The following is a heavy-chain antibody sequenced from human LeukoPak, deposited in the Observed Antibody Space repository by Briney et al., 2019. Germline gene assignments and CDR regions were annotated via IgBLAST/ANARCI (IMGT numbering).Heavy chain of an antibody. J-gene: IGHJ4*02. CDR2: IYDSGST. V-gene: IGHV4-30-4*01. Sequence: SQTLSLTCTVSGASIRSGDYYWSWIRQPPGKGLEWIGYIYDSGSTYYNPSLKSRITISVDTSENRFSLKLSSVTATDTAVYYCARVSYGTGGIDYWGQGTLVTVSS. CDR3: ARVSYGTGGIDY. D-gene: IGHD5-18*01. CDR1: GASIRSGDYY.